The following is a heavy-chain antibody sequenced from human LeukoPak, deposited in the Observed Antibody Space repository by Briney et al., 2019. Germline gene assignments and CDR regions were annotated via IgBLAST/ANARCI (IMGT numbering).Heavy chain of an antibody. J-gene: IGHJ4*02. CDR1: GYTFTRYA. V-gene: IGHV7-4-1*02. CDR2: INTNTGNP. D-gene: IGHD5-12*01. CDR3: ARDREYSGYDHPFWQGDFDY. Sequence: GASVKVSCKASGYTFTRYAMNWVRQAPGQGLEWMGWINTNTGNPTYAQGFTGRFVFSLDTSVSTAYLQISSLKAEDTAVYYCARDREYSGYDHPFWQGDFDYWGQGTLVTVSS.